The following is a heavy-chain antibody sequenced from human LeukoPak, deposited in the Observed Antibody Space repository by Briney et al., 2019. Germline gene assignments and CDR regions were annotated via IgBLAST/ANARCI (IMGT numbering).Heavy chain of an antibody. Sequence: PGGSLRLSCAASGFTVSSDYMSWVRQAPGKGLEWVSIIYSGGSTYYADSVKGRFTISRDNSKNTLYLQMNSLRAEDTAVYYCARGRSVTRYLRYYYYMDVWGKGTTVTVSS. CDR1: GFTVSSDY. V-gene: IGHV3-53*01. D-gene: IGHD4-17*01. CDR2: IYSGGST. J-gene: IGHJ6*03. CDR3: ARGRSVTRYLRYYYYMDV.